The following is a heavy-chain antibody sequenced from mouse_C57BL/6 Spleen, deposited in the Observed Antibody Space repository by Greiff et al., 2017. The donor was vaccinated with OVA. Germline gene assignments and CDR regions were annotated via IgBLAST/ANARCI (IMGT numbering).Heavy chain of an antibody. CDR2: IWRGGSP. Sequence: VKVVESGPGLVQPSQSLSITCTVSGFSLTSYGVHWVRQSPGKGLEWLGVIWRGGSPDYNAAFMSRLSITKDNSKSQVFFKMNSLQADDTAIYYCAKESHFHWYFDYWGQGTTLTVSS. J-gene: IGHJ2*01. CDR1: GFSLTSYG. D-gene: IGHD4-1*01. V-gene: IGHV2-5*01. CDR3: AKESHFHWYFDY.